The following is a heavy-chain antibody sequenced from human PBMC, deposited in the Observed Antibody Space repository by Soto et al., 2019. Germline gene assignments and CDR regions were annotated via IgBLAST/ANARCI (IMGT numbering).Heavy chain of an antibody. CDR3: TRRQAARQGLDN. V-gene: IGHV3-49*03. CDR2: IRSKTYGGTT. CDR1: GFTFGDYG. J-gene: IGHJ4*02. Sequence: GGSLRLSCTASGFTFGDYGMSWFRQAPGKGLEWVGFIRSKTYGGTTEYAASVKGRFTISRDDSKSIAYLQINSLKTEDTALYYCTRRQAARQGLDNWGQGTLVTVSS. D-gene: IGHD6-6*01.